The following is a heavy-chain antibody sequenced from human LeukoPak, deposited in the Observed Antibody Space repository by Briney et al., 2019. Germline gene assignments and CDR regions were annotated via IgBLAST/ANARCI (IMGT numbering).Heavy chain of an antibody. J-gene: IGHJ4*02. Sequence: PGGSLRLSCAASGFAVSRNYMTWVRQAPGKGLEWVSVIYNDGSTFYADSVKGRFTISRDNAKNTAYLQMNSLRVEDTAVYYCARGPWDCWGQGTLVTVSS. CDR2: IYNDGST. V-gene: IGHV3-53*05. CDR1: GFAVSRNY. CDR3: ARGPWDC.